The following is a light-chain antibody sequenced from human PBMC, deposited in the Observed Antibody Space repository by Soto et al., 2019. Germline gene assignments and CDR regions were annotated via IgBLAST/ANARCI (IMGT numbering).Light chain of an antibody. J-gene: IGLJ2*01. CDR2: ENN. CDR3: QSYENRLSGAYMV. CDR1: SSNIGAGYD. Sequence: QAVVTQPPSVSGAPGQRVTISCTGSSSNIGAGYDVHWYQQLPGTAPKLLIYENNSRPSGVPDRFSGSKSGTSASLAITGLQAEDEADYYCQSYENRLSGAYMVLGGGTKVTVL. V-gene: IGLV1-40*01.